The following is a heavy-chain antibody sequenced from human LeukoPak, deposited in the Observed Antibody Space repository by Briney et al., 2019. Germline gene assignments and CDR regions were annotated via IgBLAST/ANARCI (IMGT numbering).Heavy chain of an antibody. V-gene: IGHV3-30*18. J-gene: IGHJ4*02. D-gene: IGHD1/OR15-1a*01. CDR2: ISHDGSNQ. Sequence: QPGRSLRLSCAASGLTFSSHGMHWIRQAPGKGLEWVAVISHDGSNQYYTDSVKGRFIISRDNSKNTLYLQMNSLRAEDTAVYYCAKAWLEQGGMFDYWGQGTPVTVSS. CDR1: GLTFSSHG. CDR3: AKAWLEQGGMFDY.